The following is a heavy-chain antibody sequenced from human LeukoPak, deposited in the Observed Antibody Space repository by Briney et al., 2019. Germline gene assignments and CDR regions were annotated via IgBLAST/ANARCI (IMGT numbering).Heavy chain of an antibody. Sequence: PSETLSLTCTVSGGSISSYYWSWIRQPPGKGLEWIGYIYYSGSTSYNPSLKSRVTISADTSKNQFSLKLSSVTAADTAVYYCARLYLGAFDIWGQGTMVTVSS. J-gene: IGHJ3*02. D-gene: IGHD3-10*01. CDR1: GGSISSYY. V-gene: IGHV4-59*12. CDR2: IYYSGST. CDR3: ARLYLGAFDI.